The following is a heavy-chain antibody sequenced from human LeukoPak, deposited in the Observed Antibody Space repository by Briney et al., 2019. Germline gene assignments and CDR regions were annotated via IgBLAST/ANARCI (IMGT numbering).Heavy chain of an antibody. V-gene: IGHV3-21*01. D-gene: IGHD5-18*01. Sequence: PGGSLRLSCAATGFTFSSYSMNWVRQAPGKGLEWVSSISSSSYIYYADSVKGRFTISRDNAKNSLYLQMNSLRAEDTAVYYCARDEVDTANYYYMDVWGKGTTVTVSS. CDR2: ISSSSYI. J-gene: IGHJ6*03. CDR3: ARDEVDTANYYYMDV. CDR1: GFTFSSYS.